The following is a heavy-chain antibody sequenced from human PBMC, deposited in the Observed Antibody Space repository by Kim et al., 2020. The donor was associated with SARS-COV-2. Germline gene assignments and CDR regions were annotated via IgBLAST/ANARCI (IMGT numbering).Heavy chain of an antibody. CDR1: GFTFSSYA. J-gene: IGHJ3*02. V-gene: IGHV3-23*01. D-gene: IGHD3-22*01. CDR2: ISGSGGST. Sequence: GGSLRLSCTASGFTFSSYAMSWVRQAPGKGLEWVSAISGSGGSTYYADSVKGRFTISRDNSKNTLYLQMNSLRAEDTAVYYCAKNFAMIVVVPHAFDIWGQGTMVTVSS. CDR3: AKNFAMIVVVPHAFDI.